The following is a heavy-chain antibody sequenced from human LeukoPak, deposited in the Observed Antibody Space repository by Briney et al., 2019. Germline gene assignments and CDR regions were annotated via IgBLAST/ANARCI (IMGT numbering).Heavy chain of an antibody. CDR1: GFTFSDHA. CDR3: AYLDSSGYYYGRLRY. CDR2: ISAGGDRT. J-gene: IGHJ4*02. V-gene: IGHV3-23*01. Sequence: GGSLRLSCAASGFTFSDHAMSWFRQTPAKGLESVSSISAGGDRTHYADSVKGRFTVSRDNSKNTLYLHMNSLRAEDTAVYFCAYLDSSGYYYGRLRYWGQGTPVTVSS. D-gene: IGHD3-22*01.